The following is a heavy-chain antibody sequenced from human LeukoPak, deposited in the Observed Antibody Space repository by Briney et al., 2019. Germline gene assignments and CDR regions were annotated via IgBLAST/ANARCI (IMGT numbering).Heavy chain of an antibody. J-gene: IGHJ4*02. CDR1: GGSISSGDYC. D-gene: IGHD5-24*01. CDR2: IFYSGST. Sequence: SETLSLTCTVSGGSISSGDYCWGWIRQPPGKGLEWIGSIFYSGSTYYNPSLKSRVTISVDTSKNQFSLKVRSVTAADTAVYYCASHRHHSLEMSTIKKGGCLGEFDYWGQGTLVTVSS. V-gene: IGHV4-39*01. CDR3: ASHRHHSLEMSTIKKGGCLGEFDY.